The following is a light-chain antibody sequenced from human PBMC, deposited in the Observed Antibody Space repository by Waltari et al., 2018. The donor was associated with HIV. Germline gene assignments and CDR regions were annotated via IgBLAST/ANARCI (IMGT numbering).Light chain of an antibody. Sequence: IVLTQSPGTLSLSSGARGTPPCRASESVSSSNFLAWYQQKPGQAPRLLIYAASSRATGIPDRFSGSGSGTDFTLTISRLEPEDFAVYYCQQCGSSPLTFGGGTKVEIK. CDR2: AAS. CDR1: ESVSSSN. V-gene: IGKV3-20*01. J-gene: IGKJ4*01. CDR3: QQCGSSPLT.